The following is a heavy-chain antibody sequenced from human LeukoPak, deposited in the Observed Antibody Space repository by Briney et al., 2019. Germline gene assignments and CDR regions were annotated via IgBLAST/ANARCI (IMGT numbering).Heavy chain of an antibody. Sequence: GGSLRLSCAASGFTFSSYAMHWVRQAPGKGLEWVAVISYDGSNKYYADSVKGRFTISRDNSKNTLYLQMNSLRAEDTAVYYCARDPPSKPTTLLYYFDYWGQGTLVTVSS. CDR3: ARDPPSKPTTLLYYFDY. J-gene: IGHJ4*02. D-gene: IGHD4-11*01. CDR1: GFTFSSYA. V-gene: IGHV3-30-3*01. CDR2: ISYDGSNK.